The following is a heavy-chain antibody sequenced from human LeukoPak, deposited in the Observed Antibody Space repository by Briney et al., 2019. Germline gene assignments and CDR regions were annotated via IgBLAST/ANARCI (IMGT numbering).Heavy chain of an antibody. CDR1: GFSFEKYV. D-gene: IGHD2-2*01. CDR3: TTDPQHYYYMDV. Sequence: GGALRLSCAASGFSFEKYVMFWVRQAPGKGLERVGRIKSTTDGGTTDYAAPVKGSFTISRDDSKNTLYLQMNSLKTEDTAVYYCTTDPQHYYYMDVWGKGTTVTVSS. J-gene: IGHJ6*03. CDR2: IKSTTDGGTT. V-gene: IGHV3-15*01.